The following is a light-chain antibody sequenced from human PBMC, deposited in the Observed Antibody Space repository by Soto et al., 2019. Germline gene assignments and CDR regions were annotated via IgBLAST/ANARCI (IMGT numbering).Light chain of an antibody. V-gene: IGKV3D-20*01. CDR1: QSVSNNY. CDR2: DAS. J-gene: IGKJ5*01. CDR3: QKYGSSPIT. Sequence: EIVSTHSPGTLSLSPVEIATLSCRSSQSVSNNYLAWYQQKPGLAPRLLIYDASKRATGIPDRFSGSGSGTDFTLTISRLEPEDFAVYYCQKYGSSPITFGQGKRREIK.